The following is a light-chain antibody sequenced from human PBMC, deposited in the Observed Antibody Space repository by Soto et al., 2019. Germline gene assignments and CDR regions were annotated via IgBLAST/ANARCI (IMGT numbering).Light chain of an antibody. CDR2: DAS. J-gene: IGKJ4*01. CDR3: QQYDNLPPLT. CDR1: QDISHY. Sequence: DIQMTQSTSSLSASVGDRVTITCQASQDISHYLNWYQQKPGKAPKLLIYDASNLETGVPSRFSGSGSGTDFTFTISSLQPEDIATYYCQQYDNLPPLTFGGGTKVEIK. V-gene: IGKV1-33*01.